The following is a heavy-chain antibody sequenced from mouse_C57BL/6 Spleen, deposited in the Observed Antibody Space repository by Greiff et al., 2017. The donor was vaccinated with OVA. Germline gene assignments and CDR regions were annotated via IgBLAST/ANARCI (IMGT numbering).Heavy chain of an antibody. D-gene: IGHD2-4*01. CDR3: ARSGYDYDAWFAY. CDR2: IDPSDSYT. V-gene: IGHV1-69*01. J-gene: IGHJ3*01. CDR1: GYTFTSYW. Sequence: VQLQQPGAELVMPGASVKLSCKASGYTFTSYWMHWVKQRPGQGLEWIGEIDPSDSYTNYNQKFKGKSTLTVDKSSSTAYMQLSSLTSEDSAVYYCARSGYDYDAWFAYWGQGTLVTVSA.